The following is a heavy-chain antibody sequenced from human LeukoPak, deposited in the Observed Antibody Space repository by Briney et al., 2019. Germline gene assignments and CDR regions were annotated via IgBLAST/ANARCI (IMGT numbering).Heavy chain of an antibody. CDR1: GGSISSYY. J-gene: IGHJ5*02. D-gene: IGHD6-13*01. CDR3: AREVLAAAGTNWFDP. Sequence: SETLSLTCTVSGGSISSYYWSWIRQPPGKGLEWIGYIYYSGSTNYNPSLKSRVTISVDTSKNQFSLKLSSVTAADTAVYYCAREVLAAAGTNWFDPWCQGTLVTVSS. CDR2: IYYSGST. V-gene: IGHV4-59*01.